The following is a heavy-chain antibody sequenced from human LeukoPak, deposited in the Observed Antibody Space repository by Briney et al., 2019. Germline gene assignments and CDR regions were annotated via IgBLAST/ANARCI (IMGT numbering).Heavy chain of an antibody. D-gene: IGHD4-23*01. J-gene: IGHJ5*02. CDR3: ARNPRNGGAGVINWFDP. CDR2: IYYSGST. Sequence: SETLSLTCTVSGGAISSSSYYWGWIRQPPGKGLEWIGSIYYSGSTYYNSSLKSRVTISVDTSKNQFSLKLSSVTAADTSVYYGARNPRNGGAGVINWFDPWGQGTLVTVSS. CDR1: GGAISSSSYY. V-gene: IGHV4-39*01.